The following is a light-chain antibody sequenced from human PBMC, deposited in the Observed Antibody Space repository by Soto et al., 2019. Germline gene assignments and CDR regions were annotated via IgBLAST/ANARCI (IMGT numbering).Light chain of an antibody. Sequence: EIVVTQSPATLSLSPGERATLSCRASQSVSTYLAWYQQKPGQAPRLLIYDASKRATGIPARFSGSGSGTDFTLTIGSLEPEDFAVYYCQQRSNWPWTFGQGTKVEIK. J-gene: IGKJ1*01. CDR1: QSVSTY. V-gene: IGKV3-11*01. CDR2: DAS. CDR3: QQRSNWPWT.